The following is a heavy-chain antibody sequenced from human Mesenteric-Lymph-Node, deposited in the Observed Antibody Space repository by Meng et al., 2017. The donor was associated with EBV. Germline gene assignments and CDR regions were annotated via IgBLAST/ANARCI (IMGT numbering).Heavy chain of an antibody. CDR3: ARNSRAGGYHDS. J-gene: IGHJ4*02. V-gene: IGHV3-11*01. CDR1: GFTFTDYY. Sequence: LVEAGGGLVKPGGSLRLSGAASGFTFTDYYMSWIRLVPGKGLEWVSYISGSGSTIYYADSVKGRFTISRDNAKNSLSLQMNSLRAEDTAMYYCARNSRAGGYHDSWGQGTLVTVSS. D-gene: IGHD5-12*01. CDR2: ISGSGSTI.